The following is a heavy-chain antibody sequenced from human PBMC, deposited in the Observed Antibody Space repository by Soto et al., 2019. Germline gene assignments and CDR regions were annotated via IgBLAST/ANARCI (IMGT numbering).Heavy chain of an antibody. CDR1: GGTFSSYP. J-gene: IGHJ1*01. CDR2: IIPILGIA. V-gene: IGHV1-69*02. D-gene: IGHD3-22*01. Sequence: SVKVSCKASGGTFSSYPISWVGQAPGQGLEWMGRIIPILGIANYAQKFQGRVTITADKSTSTAYMELSSLRSEDTAVYYCASPYYYDSSGYYYNPEYFQHWGQGTLVTVSS. CDR3: ASPYYYDSSGYYYNPEYFQH.